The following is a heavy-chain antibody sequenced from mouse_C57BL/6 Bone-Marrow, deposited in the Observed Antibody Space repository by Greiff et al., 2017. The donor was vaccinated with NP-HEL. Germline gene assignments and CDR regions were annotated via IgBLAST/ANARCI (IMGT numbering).Heavy chain of an antibody. D-gene: IGHD2-5*01. CDR1: GYAFSSYW. CDR2: IYPGDGDT. CDR3: ARPPLYYSNRYAMDY. Sequence: LQQSGASVKISCKASGYAFSSYWMNWVKQRPGKGLEWIGQIYPGDGDTNYNGKFKGKATLTADKSSSTAYMQLSSLTSEDSAVYFCARPPLYYSNRYAMDYWGQGTSVTVSS. V-gene: IGHV1-80*01. J-gene: IGHJ4*01.